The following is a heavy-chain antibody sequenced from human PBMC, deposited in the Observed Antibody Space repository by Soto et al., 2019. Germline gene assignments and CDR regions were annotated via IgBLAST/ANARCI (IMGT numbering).Heavy chain of an antibody. CDR1: GFTLSGYA. CDR2: ISSNGVGT. V-gene: IGHV3-64*01. D-gene: IGHD6-6*01. CDR3: ARRARPDFYYMDV. J-gene: IGHJ6*03. Sequence: EVQLAESGGGLAQPGGSLRLSCAASGFTLSGYAMDWVRQAPGKGLEDVSGISSNGVGTYYAYSVKGRFTNSRDSSKNTVYLQMGSLRPDDMAVYYCARRARPDFYYMDVWGKGATVTVAS.